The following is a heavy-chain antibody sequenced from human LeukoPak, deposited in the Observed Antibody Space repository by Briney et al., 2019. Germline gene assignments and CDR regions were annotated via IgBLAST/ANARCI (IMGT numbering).Heavy chain of an antibody. Sequence: PSETLSLTCAVYGGSFSGYYWSWIRQPPGKGLEWIGVINHSGSTNYNPSLKSRVTISVDTSKNQFSLKLSSVTAADTAVYYCAVVVRRYFDYWGQGTLVTVSS. D-gene: IGHD2-15*01. CDR1: GGSFSGYY. V-gene: IGHV4-34*01. CDR3: AVVVRRYFDY. J-gene: IGHJ4*02. CDR2: INHSGST.